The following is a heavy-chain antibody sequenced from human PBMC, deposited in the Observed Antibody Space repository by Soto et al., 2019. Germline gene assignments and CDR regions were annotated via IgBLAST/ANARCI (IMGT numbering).Heavy chain of an antibody. CDR1: GGSIENGGYY. D-gene: IGHD4-17*01. Sequence: QVQLQESGPGLLKPSQTLSLTCTVSGGSIENGGYYWIWIRQHPEKGLEWLGSIHYTGSAFYNPSVKSRVAMSVDTSMNHFSLTLTSVTVADTATYYCARGGDYATTWGQGSLVVVSS. CDR2: IHYTGSA. V-gene: IGHV4-31*03. J-gene: IGHJ5*02. CDR3: ARGGDYATT.